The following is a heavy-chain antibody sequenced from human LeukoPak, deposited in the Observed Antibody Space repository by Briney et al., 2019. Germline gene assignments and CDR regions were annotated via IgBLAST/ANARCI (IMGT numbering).Heavy chain of an antibody. Sequence: GGSLRLSCAASGFAFSNYWMSWVRQLPGKRLEWVGNINQDGSKKYYVDSLRGRFTISRDNSKKTLYLQMNSLRAEDTAVYYCAKPVHGSGSPDYWGQGTLVTVSS. CDR2: INQDGSKK. D-gene: IGHD3-10*01. J-gene: IGHJ4*02. CDR1: GFAFSNYW. V-gene: IGHV3-7*03. CDR3: AKPVHGSGSPDY.